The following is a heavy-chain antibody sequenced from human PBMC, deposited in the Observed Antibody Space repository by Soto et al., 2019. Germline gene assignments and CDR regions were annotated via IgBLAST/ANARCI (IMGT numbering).Heavy chain of an antibody. V-gene: IGHV1-18*01. CDR1: VYTFTSYG. D-gene: IGHD6-13*01. Sequence: ASVKVSCTASVYTFTSYGISWVRQAPGQGLEWMGWISAYNGNTNYAQKLQGRVTMTTDTSTSTAYMELRSLRSDDTAVYYCARDLSIAAAGRLSRYWGQGTLVTVSS. J-gene: IGHJ4*02. CDR3: ARDLSIAAAGRLSRY. CDR2: ISAYNGNT.